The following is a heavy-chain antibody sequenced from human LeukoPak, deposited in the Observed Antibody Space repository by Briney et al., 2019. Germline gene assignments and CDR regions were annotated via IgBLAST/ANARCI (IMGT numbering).Heavy chain of an antibody. J-gene: IGHJ6*02. Sequence: GRSLRLSCAASGFTFSSYGMHWVRQAPGKGLEWVAVISYDGSNKYYADSVKGRFTISRDNSKNTLYLQMNSLRAEDTAVYYCAKDRGTAMVDGMDVWGQGTTVTVSS. CDR3: AKDRGTAMVDGMDV. D-gene: IGHD5-18*01. V-gene: IGHV3-30*18. CDR1: GFTFSSYG. CDR2: ISYDGSNK.